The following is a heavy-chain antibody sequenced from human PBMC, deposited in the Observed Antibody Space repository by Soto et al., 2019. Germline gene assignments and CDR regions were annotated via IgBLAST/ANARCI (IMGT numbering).Heavy chain of an antibody. Sequence: IRSPTWLVYGAFLSGDYGSWIRQPAGKVLEWIGEINHSGSTNYNPSLKSRVTISVDTSKNQFSLKLSSVTAADTAVYYCARERWNTVTTNWFDPWGQGTLVTVSS. CDR2: INHSGST. D-gene: IGHD4-4*01. CDR1: GAFLSGDY. J-gene: IGHJ5*02. CDR3: ARERWNTVTTNWFDP. V-gene: IGHV4-34*01.